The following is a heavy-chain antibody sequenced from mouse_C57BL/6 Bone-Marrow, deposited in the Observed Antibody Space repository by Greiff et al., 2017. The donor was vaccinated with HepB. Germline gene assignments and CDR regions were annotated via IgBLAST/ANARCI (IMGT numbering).Heavy chain of an antibody. J-gene: IGHJ3*01. D-gene: IGHD1-1*02. CDR3: ARQRSYGLRV. Sequence: EVQLVESGGDLVKPGGSLKLSCAASGFTFSSYGMSWVRQTPDKRLEWVATISSGGSYTYYPDSVKGRFTISRDNAKNTLYLQMSSLKSEDTAMYYCARQRSYGLRVWGQGTLVTVSA. V-gene: IGHV5-6*01. CDR1: GFTFSSYG. CDR2: ISSGGSYT.